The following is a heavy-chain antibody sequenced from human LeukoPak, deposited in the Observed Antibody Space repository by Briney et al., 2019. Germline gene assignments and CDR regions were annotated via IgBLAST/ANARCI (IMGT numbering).Heavy chain of an antibody. CDR1: GYSFTSYW. Sequence: AGESLKISCKGCGYSFTSYWIGWVRQMPGKGLEWMGIIYPGDSDTRYSPSFQGQVTISADKSISTAYLQWSSLKASDTAMYYCARRITIFGVVNSGFDYWGQGTLVTVSS. V-gene: IGHV5-51*01. J-gene: IGHJ4*02. D-gene: IGHD3-3*01. CDR2: IYPGDSDT. CDR3: ARRITIFGVVNSGFDY.